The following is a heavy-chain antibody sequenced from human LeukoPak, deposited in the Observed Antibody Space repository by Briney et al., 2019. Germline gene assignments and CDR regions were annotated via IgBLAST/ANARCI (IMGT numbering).Heavy chain of an antibody. Sequence: SETLSLTCTVSGGSISSSSYYWGWIRQPPGKGLEWLGSIYYSGSTYYNPSLKSRVTISVDTSKNQFSLKLSSVTAADTAVYYCARRRYIVVVPAVWDYWGQGTLVTVSS. J-gene: IGHJ4*02. CDR1: GGSISSSSYY. CDR2: IYYSGST. D-gene: IGHD2-2*01. CDR3: ARRRYIVVVPAVWDY. V-gene: IGHV4-39*01.